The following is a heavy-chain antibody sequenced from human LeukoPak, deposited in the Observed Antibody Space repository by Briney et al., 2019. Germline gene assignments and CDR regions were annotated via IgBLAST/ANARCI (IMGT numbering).Heavy chain of an antibody. CDR2: MNPNSGNT. CDR1: GYTFTSYD. Sequence: ASVKVSCKASGYTFTSYDINWVRQATGQGLEWMGWMNPNSGNTGYAQKFQGRVTITRNTSISTAYMELSSLRSEDTAVYYCARAREDHDAFDIWGQGPMVTVSS. J-gene: IGHJ3*02. CDR3: ARAREDHDAFDI. V-gene: IGHV1-8*03.